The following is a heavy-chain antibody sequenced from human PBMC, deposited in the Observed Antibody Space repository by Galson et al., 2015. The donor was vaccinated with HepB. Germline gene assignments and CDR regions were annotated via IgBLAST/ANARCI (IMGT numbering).Heavy chain of an antibody. Sequence: SLRLSCAASGFTFSSYAMHWVRQAPGKGLEYVSAISSNGGSTYYADSVKGRFTISRDNSKNTLYLQMSSLRAEDTAVYYCVIGNFDWLPGAFDYWGQGTLVTVSS. CDR1: GFTFSSYA. J-gene: IGHJ4*02. CDR2: ISSNGGST. D-gene: IGHD3-9*01. V-gene: IGHV3-64D*06. CDR3: VIGNFDWLPGAFDY.